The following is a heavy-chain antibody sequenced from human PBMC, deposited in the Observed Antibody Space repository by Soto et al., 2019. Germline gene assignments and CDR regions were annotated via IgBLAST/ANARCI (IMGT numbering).Heavy chain of an antibody. V-gene: IGHV3-23*01. CDR2: ISGSGGST. CDR1: GFTFSSYA. J-gene: IGHJ4*02. CDR3: AKDVAGGYYGSGSYLYFDY. D-gene: IGHD3-10*01. Sequence: PGGSLRLSCAASGFTFSSYAMSWVRQAPGKGLEWVSAISGSGGSTYYADSVKGRFTISRDNSKNTLYLQMNSLRAEDTAVYYCAKDVAGGYYGSGSYLYFDYWGQGTLVTV.